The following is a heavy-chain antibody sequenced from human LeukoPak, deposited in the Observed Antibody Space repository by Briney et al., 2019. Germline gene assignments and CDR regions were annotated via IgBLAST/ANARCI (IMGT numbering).Heavy chain of an antibody. V-gene: IGHV1-2*02. D-gene: IGHD5-24*01. CDR2: INPNSANT. CDR1: GSAFTAYF. CDR3: ARTIRPPGQGYFDY. Sequence: ASVKVSCKASGSAFTAYFMHWVRQAPGQGLEWMGWINPNSANTHYAQKFQGRVTMTRDTSISTAYMELSRLRSDDTAVYYCARTIRPPGQGYFDYWGQGTLVTVSS. J-gene: IGHJ4*02.